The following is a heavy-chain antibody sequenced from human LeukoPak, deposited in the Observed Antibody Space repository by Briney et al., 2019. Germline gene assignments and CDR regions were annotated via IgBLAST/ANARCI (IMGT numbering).Heavy chain of an antibody. CDR1: GGSVSSYY. Sequence: SETLSLTCTVSGGSVSSYYWSWIRQPPGKGLEWIGYMYYSGSTNYNPSLKSRVTISIDTSKNQFSLKLSSVTTADTAVYYCARGRDGYSGWFDPWGQGTLVTVSS. J-gene: IGHJ5*02. CDR2: MYYSGST. V-gene: IGHV4-59*08. D-gene: IGHD3-22*01. CDR3: ARGRDGYSGWFDP.